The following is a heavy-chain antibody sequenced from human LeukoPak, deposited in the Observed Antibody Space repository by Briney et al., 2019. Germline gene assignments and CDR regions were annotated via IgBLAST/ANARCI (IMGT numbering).Heavy chain of an antibody. CDR3: ARDYPSWRGRYYGMDV. J-gene: IGHJ6*02. CDR2: IYSGGST. CDR1: GFTLNSYS. D-gene: IGHD2-2*01. Sequence: GGSLRLSCAVSGFTLNSYSMNWVRQAPGKGLEWVSVIYSGGSTYYADSVKGRFTISRDNSKNTLYLQMNSLRAEDTAVYYCARDYPSWRGRYYGMDVWGQGTTVTVSS. V-gene: IGHV3-66*01.